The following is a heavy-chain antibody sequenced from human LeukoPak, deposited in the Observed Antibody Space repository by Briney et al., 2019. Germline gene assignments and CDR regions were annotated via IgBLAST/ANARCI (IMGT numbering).Heavy chain of an antibody. Sequence: GGSLRLSCAASGFTFSSYWMHWVRQAPGKGLVWVSRINSDGSSTSYADSVKGRFTISRDNAKDTLYLQMNSLRAEDTAVYYCARGGERWLLQGGLYFDYWGQGTLVTVSS. CDR1: GFTFSSYW. J-gene: IGHJ4*02. V-gene: IGHV3-74*01. CDR2: INSDGSST. CDR3: ARGGERWLLQGGLYFDY. D-gene: IGHD5-24*01.